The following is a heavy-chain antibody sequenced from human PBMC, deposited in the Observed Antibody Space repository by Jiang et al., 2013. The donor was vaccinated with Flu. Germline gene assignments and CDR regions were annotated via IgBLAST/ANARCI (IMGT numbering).Heavy chain of an antibody. D-gene: IGHD5-12*01. CDR3: TRAPQEWLMDDYFDY. V-gene: IGHV3-49*04. CDR1: GFTFGDYV. J-gene: IGHJ4*02. Sequence: GGGLVQPGRSLRLSCSTSGFTFGDYVVNWVRQAPGKGLEWVGLIRTKAYGGTTESAASMEGRFTLSRDDSTSIAYLQMNNLKTEGTAIYFCTRAPQEWLMDDYFDYWGQGTLVTVSS. CDR2: IRTKAYGGTT.